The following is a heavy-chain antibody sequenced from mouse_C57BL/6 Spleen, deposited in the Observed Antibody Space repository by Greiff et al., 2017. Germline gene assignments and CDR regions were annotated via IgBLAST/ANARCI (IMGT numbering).Heavy chain of an antibody. CDR2: INPNNGGT. J-gene: IGHJ3*01. V-gene: IGHV1-18*01. Sequence: VQLQQSGPELVKPGASVKIPCKASGYTFTDYNMDWVKQSHGKSLEWIGDINPNNGGTIYNQKFKGKATLTVDKSSSTAYMELRSLTYEDTAVYYCARGWDYDAFAYWGQGTLVTVSA. CDR3: ARGWDYDAFAY. CDR1: GYTFTDYN. D-gene: IGHD2-4*01.